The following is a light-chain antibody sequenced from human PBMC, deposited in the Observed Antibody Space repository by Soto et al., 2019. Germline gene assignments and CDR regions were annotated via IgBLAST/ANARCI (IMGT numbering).Light chain of an antibody. Sequence: QSVLTQPASVSGSPGQSITISCSGTNNDIGNYDLVSWYQYHPDKAPKLIIYAGSKRPSGVSNRFSGSKSGNTASLTISGLQAEDEAEYYCSSYTNINTRACVFGTGTKVTVL. J-gene: IGLJ1*01. CDR2: AGS. CDR1: NNDIGNYDL. V-gene: IGLV2-14*02. CDR3: SSYTNINTRACV.